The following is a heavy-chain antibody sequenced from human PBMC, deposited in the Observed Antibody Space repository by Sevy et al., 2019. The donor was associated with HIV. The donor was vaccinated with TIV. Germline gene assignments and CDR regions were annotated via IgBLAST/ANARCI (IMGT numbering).Heavy chain of an antibody. D-gene: IGHD6-13*01. V-gene: IGHV3-30*18. J-gene: IGHJ4*02. CDR2: ISYDGSNK. CDR1: GFTFSSYG. Sequence: GGSLRLSCAASGFTFSSYGMHWVRQAPGKGLEWVAVISYDGSNKYYADSVKGRFTISRDNSKNTLYLQMNSLRAEDTDVYYWAKDWTYSSSWLRTDVDYWGQGTLVTVSS. CDR3: AKDWTYSSSWLRTDVDY.